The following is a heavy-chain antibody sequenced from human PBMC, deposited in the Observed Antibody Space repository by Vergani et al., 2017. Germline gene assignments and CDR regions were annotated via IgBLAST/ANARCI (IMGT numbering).Heavy chain of an antibody. D-gene: IGHD3-22*01. Sequence: QVQLQESGPGLVKPSETLSLTCTVSGGSISSYYWSWIRQPPGKGLEWFGYSYYSGSTNYNPSLKSRVTISVDPSKNQFSLKLSSVPAADTTMYYCAREGYDDSSGYYLFDYGGQGTLVTVSS. CDR1: GGSISSYY. CDR3: AREGYDDSSGYYLFDY. CDR2: SYYSGST. V-gene: IGHV4-59*01. J-gene: IGHJ4*02.